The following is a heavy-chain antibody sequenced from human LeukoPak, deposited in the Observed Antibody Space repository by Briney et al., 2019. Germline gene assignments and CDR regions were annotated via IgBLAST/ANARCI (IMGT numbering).Heavy chain of an antibody. V-gene: IGHV3-73*01. J-gene: IGHJ4*02. CDR1: GFIFSGSA. Sequence: PGGSLRLSCATSGFIFSGSALHWVRQAPGKGLEWVGRIRSKSKNYATGYGASVKGRFTISRDDSKGRTYLQMKSLKTEDTAVYYCFRVYGSVSFGFWGQGTLVTVSS. CDR3: FRVYGSVSFGF. CDR2: IRSKSKNYAT. D-gene: IGHD3-10*01.